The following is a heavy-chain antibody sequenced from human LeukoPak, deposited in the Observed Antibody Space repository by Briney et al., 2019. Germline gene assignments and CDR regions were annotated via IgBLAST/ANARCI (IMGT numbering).Heavy chain of an antibody. CDR2: INPNSGGT. CDR3: ARSVMITFGGVIVLDYYYYYMDV. D-gene: IGHD3-16*02. CDR1: GYTFTGYY. V-gene: IGHV1-2*02. J-gene: IGHJ6*03. Sequence: ASVKVSCKASGYTFTGYYMHWVRQAPGQGLEWMGWINPNSGGTNYAQKLQGRVTMTTDTSTSTAYMELRSLRSDDTAVYYCARSVMITFGGVIVLDYYYYYMDVWGKGTTVTVSS.